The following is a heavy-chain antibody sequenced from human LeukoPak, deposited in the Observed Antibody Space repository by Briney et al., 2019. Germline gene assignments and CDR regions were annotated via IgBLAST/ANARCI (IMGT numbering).Heavy chain of an antibody. CDR2: ISYDGRNK. Sequence: GGSLRLSCAASGFTFSSYGMHWVRQAPGKGLEWVAVISYDGRNKYYADSVKGRFTISRDNSKNTLYLQMNSLRAEDTAVYYCAKVDYYDSSGEPLTSWGQGTLVTVSS. CDR1: GFTFSSYG. CDR3: AKVDYYDSSGEPLTS. J-gene: IGHJ4*02. D-gene: IGHD3-22*01. V-gene: IGHV3-30*18.